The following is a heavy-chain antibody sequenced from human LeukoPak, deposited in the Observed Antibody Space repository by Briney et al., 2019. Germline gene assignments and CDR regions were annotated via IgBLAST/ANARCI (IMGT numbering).Heavy chain of an antibody. V-gene: IGHV5-51*01. J-gene: IGHJ4*02. Sequence: GESLKISCKCSGYSFTSYWIGWVRQMPGKGLEWMGIIYPGDSDTRYSPPFQGQVTISADKSISTAYLQWSSLKASDTAMYYCAKIDRQYCSRSSCYALDYWGQGTQVTVSS. CDR2: IYPGDSDT. D-gene: IGHD2-2*01. CDR1: GYSFTSYW. CDR3: AKIDRQYCSRSSCYALDY.